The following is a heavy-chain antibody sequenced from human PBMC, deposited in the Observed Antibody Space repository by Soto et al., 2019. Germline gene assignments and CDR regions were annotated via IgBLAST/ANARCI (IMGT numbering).Heavy chain of an antibody. CDR2: IYYGGST. V-gene: IGHV4-30-4*01. CDR3: ARAHITMYYYYGMDV. D-gene: IGHD3-3*01. Sequence: PSETLSLTCTVSGGSISSGDYYWSWIRQPPGKGLEWIGYIYYGGSTYYNPSLKSRVTISVDTSKNQFSLKLSSVTAADTAVYYCARAHITMYYYYGMDVWGQGTTVTVSS. J-gene: IGHJ6*02. CDR1: GGSISSGDYY.